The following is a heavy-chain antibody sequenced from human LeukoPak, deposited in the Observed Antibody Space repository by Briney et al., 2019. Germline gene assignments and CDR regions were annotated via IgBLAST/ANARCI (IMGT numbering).Heavy chain of an antibody. V-gene: IGHV3-53*01. CDR1: GFTVSSNY. CDR3: ARPDGYNYAFDI. D-gene: IGHD5-24*01. Sequence: GGSLRLSCSASGFTVSSNYMSWVRQAPGKGLEWVSVIYSGGSTYYADSVKGRFTISRDNSKNTLYLQMNSLRAEDTAVYYCARPDGYNYAFDIWGQGTMVTVSS. J-gene: IGHJ3*02. CDR2: IYSGGST.